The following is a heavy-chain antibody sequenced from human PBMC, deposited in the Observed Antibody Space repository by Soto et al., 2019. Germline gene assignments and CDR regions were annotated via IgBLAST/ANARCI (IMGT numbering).Heavy chain of an antibody. J-gene: IGHJ6*02. Sequence: GESLKISCKGSGYSFTSYWIGWVRQMPGKGLEWMGIIYPGDSDTRYSPSFQGQVTISADKSISTAYLQWSSLKASDTAMYYCARSGDSSSGIYYYYGMDVWGQGTTVTVSS. V-gene: IGHV5-51*01. CDR2: IYPGDSDT. CDR3: ARSGDSSSGIYYYYGMDV. CDR1: GYSFTSYW. D-gene: IGHD6-6*01.